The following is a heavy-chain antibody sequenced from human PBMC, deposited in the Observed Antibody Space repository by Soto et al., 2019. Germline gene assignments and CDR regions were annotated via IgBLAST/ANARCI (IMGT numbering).Heavy chain of an antibody. CDR3: ARLGGYYQAFDS. J-gene: IGHJ4*02. CDR2: IYYTGTT. Sequence: SETLSLTCTVSGVSIRDYYWSWIRQPPGKGLEWIGYIYYTGTTKYNPSLKGRVTISVDSSKNQFSLKLDSVTAADTAVYYCARLGGYYQAFDSWGQGTLVTVS. V-gene: IGHV4-59*08. CDR1: GVSIRDYY. D-gene: IGHD3-22*01.